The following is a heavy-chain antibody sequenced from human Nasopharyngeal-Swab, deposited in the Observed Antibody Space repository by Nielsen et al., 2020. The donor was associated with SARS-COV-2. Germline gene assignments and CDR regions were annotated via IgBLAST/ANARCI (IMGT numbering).Heavy chain of an antibody. CDR2: ISYDGSNK. Sequence: GGSLRLSCAASGFTLGSYGLHWVRQAPGKGLEWVAVISYDGSNKYYADSVKGRFTISRDNSKNTLYLQMNSLRAEDTAVYYCARDGYSYGWAESPGFDYWGQGTLVTVSS. V-gene: IGHV3-30*03. CDR1: GFTLGSYG. D-gene: IGHD5-18*01. J-gene: IGHJ4*02. CDR3: ARDGYSYGWAESPGFDY.